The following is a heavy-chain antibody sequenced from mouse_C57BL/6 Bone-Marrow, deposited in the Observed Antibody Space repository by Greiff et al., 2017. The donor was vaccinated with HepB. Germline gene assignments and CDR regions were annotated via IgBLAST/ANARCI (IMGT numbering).Heavy chain of an antibody. CDR2: IDPNSGGT. Sequence: VQLQQPGAELVKPGASVKLSCKASGYTFTSYWMHWVKQRPGRGLERIGRIDPNSGGTKYNEKFKSKATLTVDKPSSTAYMQLSSLTSEDSAVYYCARSGYYGYYAMDYWGQGTSVTVSS. J-gene: IGHJ4*01. CDR1: GYTFTSYW. CDR3: ARSGYYGYYAMDY. D-gene: IGHD1-1*01. V-gene: IGHV1-72*01.